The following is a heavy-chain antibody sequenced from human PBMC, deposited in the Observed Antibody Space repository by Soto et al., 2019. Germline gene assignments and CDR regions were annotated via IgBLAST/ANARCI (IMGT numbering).Heavy chain of an antibody. J-gene: IGHJ5*02. CDR2: INRAGTSI. CDR1: GFTFSTYS. CDR3: ARDPDWLDT. Sequence: EAQLVESGGGLVQPGGSLRLSCAASGFTFSTYSMNWVRQAPGKGLEWVSYINRAGTSIFYADFVRGRFTISRDNAKHSLYLQIDSLTDEDTATYYCARDPDWLDTWGPGTRVPVFS. V-gene: IGHV3-48*02.